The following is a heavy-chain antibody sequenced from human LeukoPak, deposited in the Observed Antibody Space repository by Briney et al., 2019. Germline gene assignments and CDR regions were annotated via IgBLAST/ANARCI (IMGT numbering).Heavy chain of an antibody. V-gene: IGHV3-53*01. Sequence: GGSLRLSCAASGFTVSSNYMSWVRQAPGKGLEWVSVIYSGGSTYYADSVKGRFTISRDNSKNTLYLQMNSLRAEDTAVYYCAKDRLFGFCSGGSCYSLTADYWGQGTLVTVSS. CDR2: IYSGGST. CDR1: GFTVSSNY. CDR3: AKDRLFGFCSGGSCYSLTADY. D-gene: IGHD2-15*01. J-gene: IGHJ4*02.